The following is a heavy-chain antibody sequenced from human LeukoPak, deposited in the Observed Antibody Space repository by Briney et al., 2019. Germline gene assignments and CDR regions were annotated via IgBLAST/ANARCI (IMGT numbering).Heavy chain of an antibody. CDR3: ARGVRLFLLSPFDY. J-gene: IGHJ4*02. CDR2: INRSGST. CDR1: GGSFSGYY. D-gene: IGHD2-15*01. Sequence: SETLSLTCAVYGGSFSGYYWSWIRQPPGKGLEWIGEINRSGSTNYNPSLKSRVTISVDTSKNQFSLKLSSVTAADTAVYYCARGVRLFLLSPFDYWGQGTLVTVSS. V-gene: IGHV4-34*01.